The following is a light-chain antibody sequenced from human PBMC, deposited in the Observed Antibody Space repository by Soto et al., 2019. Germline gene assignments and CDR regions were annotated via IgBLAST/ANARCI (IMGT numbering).Light chain of an antibody. V-gene: IGKV3-20*01. Sequence: EIVLTQSPGTLSLSPGERATLSCRASQSVTNSYLAWYQQKPGQAPRLLIHGASSRATGIPDRFSGSGSGTDFTLTISRLEPEDFAICYCQQYGSSPPTFGPGTKGEIK. CDR2: GAS. J-gene: IGKJ1*01. CDR1: QSVTNSY. CDR3: QQYGSSPPT.